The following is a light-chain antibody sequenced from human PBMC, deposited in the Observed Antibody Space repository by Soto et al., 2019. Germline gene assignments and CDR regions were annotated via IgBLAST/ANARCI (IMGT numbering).Light chain of an antibody. J-gene: IGKJ2*01. CDR1: QEISSF. CDR2: AAS. V-gene: IGKV1-9*01. CDR3: QQLSSYPQT. Sequence: DIQLTQSPSFLSASVGDRVTITCRASQEISSFFAWYQQKPGKAPKLLIYAASTLLSGVPSRFSASGSGTEFTLTISSLQPADSAAYYCQQLSSYPQTFGQGTKLEI.